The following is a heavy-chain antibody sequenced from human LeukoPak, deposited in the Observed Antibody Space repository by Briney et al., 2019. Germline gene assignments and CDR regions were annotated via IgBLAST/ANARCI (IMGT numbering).Heavy chain of an antibody. V-gene: IGHV1-18*01. CDR1: GYTFTSYG. CDR2: ISAYNGNT. J-gene: IGHJ6*03. D-gene: IGHD2-15*01. Sequence: ASVKVSCKASGYTFTSYGISWVRQAPGQGLEWMGWISAYNGNTNYAQKVQGRVTMTTDTSTSTAYMELRSLRSDDTAVYYCARVVAATGVYYYYYYMDVWGKGTTVTVSS. CDR3: ARVVAATGVYYYYYYMDV.